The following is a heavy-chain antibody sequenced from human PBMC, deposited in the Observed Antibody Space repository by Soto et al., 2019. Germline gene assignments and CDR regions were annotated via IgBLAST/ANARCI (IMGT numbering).Heavy chain of an antibody. CDR2: IYTIGST. J-gene: IGHJ5*02. D-gene: IGHD2-15*01. Sequence: SEPLSLTXTVSGGSFSGYYWSWIRQPASERLEWIGRIYTIGSTNYNPSLKSRGTVSVDTSKNQFSLKLSSVTAADPAVYYCARGRIEGWFDPWGQGTLVTVSS. CDR3: ARGRIEGWFDP. CDR1: GGSFSGYY. V-gene: IGHV4-4*07.